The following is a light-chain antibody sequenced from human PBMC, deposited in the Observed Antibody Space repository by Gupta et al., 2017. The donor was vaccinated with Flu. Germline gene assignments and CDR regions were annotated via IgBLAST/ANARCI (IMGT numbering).Light chain of an antibody. CDR3: AAWDDSLNGHV. CDR1: SSNIGRNT. CDR2: SND. J-gene: IGLJ1*01. V-gene: IGLV1-44*01. Sequence: SVTIPCSGSSSNIGRNTANWYQQFPGTAPKLLMYSNDHRPSGVPDRFSGSKSGTSASLAISGLQSEDEADYYCAAWDDSLNGHVFGPGTRVTVL.